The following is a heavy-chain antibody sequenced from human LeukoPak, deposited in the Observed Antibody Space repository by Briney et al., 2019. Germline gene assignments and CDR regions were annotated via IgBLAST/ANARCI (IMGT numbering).Heavy chain of an antibody. J-gene: IGHJ3*02. V-gene: IGHV1-2*02. Sequence: ASVKVSCKASGYTFTGYYMHWVRQAPGQGLEWMGWINPNSGGTNYAQKFQGRVTMTRDTSISTAYMELSRLRSDDTAVYYCARVSEGYSSGWWPPTGAFDIWGQGTMVTVSS. CDR1: GYTFTGYY. D-gene: IGHD6-19*01. CDR2: INPNSGGT. CDR3: ARVSEGYSSGWWPPTGAFDI.